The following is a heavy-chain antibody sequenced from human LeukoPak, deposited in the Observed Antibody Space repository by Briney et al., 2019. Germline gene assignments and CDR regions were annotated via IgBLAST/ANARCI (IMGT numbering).Heavy chain of an antibody. J-gene: IGHJ4*02. CDR3: AKDPYPVGYYDSSSYFDY. Sequence: LSLTCTVSGGSISSGGYYWSWVRQAPGKGLEWVSVIYSGSSTHYADSVKGRFTISRDNSKNTLYLQMNSLRAEDTAVYYCAKDPYPVGYYDSSSYFDYWGQGTLVTVSS. V-gene: IGHV3-53*01. CDR2: IYSGSST. D-gene: IGHD3-22*01. CDR1: GGSISSGGYY.